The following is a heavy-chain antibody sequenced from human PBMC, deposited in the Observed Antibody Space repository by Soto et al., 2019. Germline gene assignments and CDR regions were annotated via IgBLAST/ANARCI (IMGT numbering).Heavy chain of an antibody. D-gene: IGHD3-10*01. CDR2: TYHSGNP. CDR3: ARLGPYASGTYSFRHNRFDP. V-gene: IGHV4-30-2*01. CDR1: GDTISTGGYT. Sequence: MPSETLSLTCDVSGDTISTGGYTWAWIRQPPGKALEWIGHTYHSGNPYYNPSLKSRVIISVDRSKNQFSLKVRSVTAADTAVYYCARLGPYASGTYSFRHNRFDPWGQGTQVT. J-gene: IGHJ5*02.